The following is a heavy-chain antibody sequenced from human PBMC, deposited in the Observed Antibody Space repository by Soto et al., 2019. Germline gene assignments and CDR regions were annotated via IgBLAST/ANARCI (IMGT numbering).Heavy chain of an antibody. CDR1: GFTFSSYA. CDR3: ARDKALGYNSGWYSAFDS. J-gene: IGHJ3*02. D-gene: IGHD6-19*01. Sequence: EVQLVESGGGLVQPGGSLRLSCAASGFTFSSYAMHWVRQAPGKGLEYVSVISSNGGSTSYANSVKGRFTVSRDNSKNTLYLQMGSLRADDMAVYYCARDKALGYNSGWYSAFDSWGQGTMVTVSS. CDR2: ISSNGGST. V-gene: IGHV3-64*01.